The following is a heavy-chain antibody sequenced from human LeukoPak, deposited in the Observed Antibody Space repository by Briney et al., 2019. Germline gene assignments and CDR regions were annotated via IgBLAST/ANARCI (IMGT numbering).Heavy chain of an antibody. V-gene: IGHV4-34*01. J-gene: IGHJ4*02. CDR2: INHSGST. Sequence: SETLSLTCAVYGGSFSGYYWSWIRQPPGKGLEWIGEINHSGSTNYNPSLKSRVTISVDTSKNQSSLKLSSVTAADTAVYYCARQTGTDDYWGQGTLVTVSS. D-gene: IGHD1-1*01. CDR1: GGSFSGYY. CDR3: ARQTGTDDY.